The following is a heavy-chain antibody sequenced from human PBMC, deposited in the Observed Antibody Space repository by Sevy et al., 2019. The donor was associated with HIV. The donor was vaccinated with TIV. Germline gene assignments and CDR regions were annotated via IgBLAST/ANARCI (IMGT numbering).Heavy chain of an antibody. J-gene: IGHJ4*02. V-gene: IGHV3-23*01. CDR2: LSFGCGEI. CDR1: GFTFSKYS. D-gene: IGHD2-8*01. Sequence: LSVTCAASGFTFSKYSMSWVRQPPGKGLEWVSTLSFGCGEINYADSVKGRFTISRDNSKSSVYLQMNNLRPEDTAVYYCAREGCTKPHDYWGQGTLVTVSS. CDR3: AREGCTKPHDY.